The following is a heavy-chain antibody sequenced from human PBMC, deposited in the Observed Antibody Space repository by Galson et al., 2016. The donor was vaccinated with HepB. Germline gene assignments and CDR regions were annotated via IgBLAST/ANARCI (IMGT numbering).Heavy chain of an antibody. V-gene: IGHV5-51*01. CDR2: IYLGDSDT. CDR3: ARHRAAGGNYYYGMDV. D-gene: IGHD6-13*01. CDR1: GYSLNAHW. J-gene: IGHJ6*02. Sequence: QSGAEVKKPGESLKISCKASGYSLNAHWIGWVRKMPGKGLEWMGVIYLGDSDTRYSPSFPCQVTIPADTSIGTAYLQWSSLKASDTAVYYCARHRAAGGNYYYGMDVWGQGTTLTVSS.